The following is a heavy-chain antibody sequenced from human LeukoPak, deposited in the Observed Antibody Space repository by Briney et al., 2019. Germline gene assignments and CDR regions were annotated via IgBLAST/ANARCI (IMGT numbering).Heavy chain of an antibody. CDR2: ILSDGSNL. CDR3: AKDRGTYYFGDY. D-gene: IGHD1-26*01. V-gene: IGHV3-30*02. Sequence: GSLRLSCAASGFTFSSAGMHWVRQAPGKGLEWMAFILSDGSNLYYADSVKGRFTISRDNSKNTLYLQMNSLRAEDTAVYYCAKDRGTYYFGDYWGQGTLVTVSS. J-gene: IGHJ4*02. CDR1: GFTFSSAG.